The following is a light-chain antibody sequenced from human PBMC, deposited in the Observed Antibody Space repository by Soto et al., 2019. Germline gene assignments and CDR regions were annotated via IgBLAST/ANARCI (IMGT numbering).Light chain of an antibody. CDR1: QSLVYSDGHTY. V-gene: IGKV2-24*01. Sequence: DVVLTQTPLSSPVALGQPASISCRSSQSLVYSDGHTYLSWLQLRPGQHPRLLIYRVSNRFSGVPDRFSVSGAGTNFTLKISRVEAEDVGIYYCIQFSHFPRTFGQGPKVETK. CDR2: RVS. CDR3: IQFSHFPRT. J-gene: IGKJ1*01.